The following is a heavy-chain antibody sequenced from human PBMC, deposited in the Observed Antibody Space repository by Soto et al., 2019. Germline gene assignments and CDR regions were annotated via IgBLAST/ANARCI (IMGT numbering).Heavy chain of an antibody. J-gene: IGHJ6*02. CDR3: ARDRRYYGSGSSYYYGMDV. CDR2: INHSGST. Sequence: PSETLSLTCAVYGGSFSGYYWSWIRQPPGKGLEWIGEINHSGSTNYNPSLKSRVTISVDTSKNQFSLKLSSVTAADTAVYYCARDRRYYGSGSSYYYGMDVWGQGTTVTVSS. CDR1: GGSFSGYY. V-gene: IGHV4-34*09. D-gene: IGHD3-10*01.